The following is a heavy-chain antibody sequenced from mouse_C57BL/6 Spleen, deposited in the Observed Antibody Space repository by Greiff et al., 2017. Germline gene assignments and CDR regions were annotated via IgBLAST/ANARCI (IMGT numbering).Heavy chain of an antibody. CDR1: GYTFTSYW. CDR3: ARNYGNDVPFAY. D-gene: IGHD2-2*01. Sequence: QVQLQQPGAELVMPGASVKLSCKASGYTFTSYWMHWVKQRPGQGLEWIGEIDPSDSYTNYNQKFKGKSTLTVDKSSSTAYMQLSSLTSEDSAVYYCARNYGNDVPFAYWGQGTLVTVSA. V-gene: IGHV1-69*01. J-gene: IGHJ3*01. CDR2: IDPSDSYT.